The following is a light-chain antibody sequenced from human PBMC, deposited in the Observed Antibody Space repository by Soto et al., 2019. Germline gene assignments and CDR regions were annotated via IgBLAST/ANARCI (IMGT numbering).Light chain of an antibody. CDR3: CSYAGSSTYV. Sequence: QSVLTQPASVSGSPGQSITISCTGTSSDFGSYNLVSWYQQHPGKAPKLMIYEDSKRPSGVSNRFSGSKSGNTASLTISGLQAEDDADYYCCSYAGSSTYVFGTGTSHRP. J-gene: IGLJ1*01. CDR1: SSDFGSYNL. CDR2: EDS. V-gene: IGLV2-23*01.